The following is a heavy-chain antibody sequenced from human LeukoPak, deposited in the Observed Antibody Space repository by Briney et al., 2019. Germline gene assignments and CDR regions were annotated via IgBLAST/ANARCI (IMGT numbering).Heavy chain of an antibody. CDR2: IYYSGST. CDR1: GGSISSYY. D-gene: IGHD6-13*01. J-gene: IGHJ3*02. Sequence: PSETLPLTCTVSGGSISSYYWSWIRQPPGKGPEWIGYIYYSGSTNYNPSLKSRVTISVDTSKNQFSLKLSSVTAADTAVYYCARHDGIADAFDIWGQGTMVTVSS. V-gene: IGHV4-59*08. CDR3: ARHDGIADAFDI.